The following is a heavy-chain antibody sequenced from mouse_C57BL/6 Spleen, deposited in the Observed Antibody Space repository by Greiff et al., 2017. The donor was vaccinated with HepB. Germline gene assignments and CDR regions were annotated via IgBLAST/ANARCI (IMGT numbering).Heavy chain of an antibody. V-gene: IGHV1-82*01. D-gene: IGHD2-2*01. CDR2: IYPGDGDT. J-gene: IGHJ2*01. Sequence: QVQLQQSGPELVKPGASVKISCKASGYAFSSSWMNWVKQRPGKGLEWIGRIYPGDGDTNYNGKFKGKATLTADKSSSTAYMQLSSLTSEDSAVYFCARRGYDGHFDYWGPGTTLTVSS. CDR1: GYAFSSSW. CDR3: ARRGYDGHFDY.